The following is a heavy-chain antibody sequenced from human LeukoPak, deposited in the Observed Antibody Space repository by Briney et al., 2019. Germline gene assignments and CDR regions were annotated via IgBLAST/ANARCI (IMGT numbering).Heavy chain of an antibody. V-gene: IGHV3-49*04. D-gene: IGHD1-1*01. CDR1: GFTSSDHA. Sequence: GRSLRLSCTASGFTSSDHAMGWARQAPGKGREGVGFIRSTTYRETTEYAASVKGKFTISRDNSNNIVYLAMNSLRIEDTGVYYCTRGPIQLWLHNGIDVWGQGTTVTVSS. CDR2: IRSTTYRETT. CDR3: TRGPIQLWLHNGIDV. J-gene: IGHJ6*02.